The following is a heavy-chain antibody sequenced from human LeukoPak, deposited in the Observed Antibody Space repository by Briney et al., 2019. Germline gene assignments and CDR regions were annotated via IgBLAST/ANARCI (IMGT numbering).Heavy chain of an antibody. CDR3: ARDIVVAAATPGFYYYGMDV. CDR1: GFSFSSYA. Sequence: GRPLRLSCAPSGFSFSSYAMHWVRQAPGKGLEWVAAISYVGNNQYYADSVNGRFTISRENSKSTLFLQMNSLRAEDTAVYYCARDIVVAAATPGFYYYGMDVWGQGTTVTVSS. CDR2: ISYVGNNQ. V-gene: IGHV3-30-3*01. D-gene: IGHD2-15*01. J-gene: IGHJ6*02.